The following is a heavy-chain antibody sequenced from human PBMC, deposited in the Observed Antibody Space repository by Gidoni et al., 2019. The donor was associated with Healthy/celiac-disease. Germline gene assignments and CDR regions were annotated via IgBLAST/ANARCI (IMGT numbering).Heavy chain of an antibody. CDR3: ATNSPDSSGYSY. Sequence: QVQLLQSGAAVKKPGSSVRVSCKASGGTFSIYAISWVRQAPGQGLEWMGGIIPIFGTANYAQKFQGRVTSTADKSTSTAYMELSSLRSEDTAVYYCATNSPDSSGYSYWGQGTLVTVSS. J-gene: IGHJ4*02. V-gene: IGHV1-69*06. CDR1: GGTFSIYA. CDR2: IIPIFGTA. D-gene: IGHD3-22*01.